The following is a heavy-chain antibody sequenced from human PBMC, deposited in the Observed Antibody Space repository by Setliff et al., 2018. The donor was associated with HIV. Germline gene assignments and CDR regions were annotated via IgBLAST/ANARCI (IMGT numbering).Heavy chain of an antibody. J-gene: IGHJ3*02. Sequence: GGSLRLSCAASGFTFSSYAMSWVRQAPGKGLGWVSAISGSGASIYHADSVKGRFTTSRDNSKNTLYLQMNSLRAEDTAVYFCAKGPWDEPHAFNIWGQGTVVTVSS. CDR2: ISGSGASI. D-gene: IGHD1-26*01. CDR1: GFTFSSYA. V-gene: IGHV3-23*01. CDR3: AKGPWDEPHAFNI.